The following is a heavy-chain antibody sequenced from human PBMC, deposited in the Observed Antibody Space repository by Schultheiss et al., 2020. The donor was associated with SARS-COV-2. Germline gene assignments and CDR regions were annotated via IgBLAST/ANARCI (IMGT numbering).Heavy chain of an antibody. J-gene: IGHJ4*02. D-gene: IGHD3-3*01. CDR2: ISSSSSYI. CDR1: GFTFSSYA. Sequence: GGSLRLSCAASGFTFSSYAMSWVRQAPGKGLEWVSSISSSSSYIYYADSVKGRFTISRDNAKNSLYLQMNSLRDEDTAVYYCARGFWSGYSDWGQGTLVTVSS. V-gene: IGHV3-21*01. CDR3: ARGFWSGYSD.